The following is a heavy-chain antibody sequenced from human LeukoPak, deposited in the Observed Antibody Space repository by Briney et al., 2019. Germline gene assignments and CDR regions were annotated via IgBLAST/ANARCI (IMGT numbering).Heavy chain of an antibody. Sequence: GGSLRLSCAASGFTFSDYYMSWIRQAPGKGLEWVSYISSSGSTIYYADSVKGRFTISRDNAKNSLYLQMNSLRAEDTAVYYCARCRGDGYNLSGFVDYWGQGTLVTVSS. J-gene: IGHJ4*02. CDR1: GFTFSDYY. D-gene: IGHD5-24*01. V-gene: IGHV3-11*01. CDR2: ISSSGSTI. CDR3: ARCRGDGYNLSGFVDY.